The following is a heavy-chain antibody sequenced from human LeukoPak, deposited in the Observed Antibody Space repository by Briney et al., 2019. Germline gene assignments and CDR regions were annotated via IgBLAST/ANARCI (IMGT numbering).Heavy chain of an antibody. V-gene: IGHV3-48*03. J-gene: IGHJ3*02. CDR2: ISSSGSTI. D-gene: IGHD3-10*01. CDR1: GFTFSSYE. Sequence: GGSLRVSCAASGFTFSSYEMNWVRQAPGKGLEWVSYISSSGSTIYYADSVKGRFTISRDNAKNSLYLQMNSLRAEDTAVYYCARVGLGASLDAFDIWGQGTMVTVSS. CDR3: ARVGLGASLDAFDI.